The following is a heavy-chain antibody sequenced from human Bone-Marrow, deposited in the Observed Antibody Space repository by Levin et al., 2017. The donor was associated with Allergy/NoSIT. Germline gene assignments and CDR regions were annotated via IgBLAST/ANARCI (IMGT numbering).Heavy chain of an antibody. Sequence: GSLRLSCAVYGGSFSGHYWTWIRQTPGAGLEWIGEINHSGSTNFNPSLKSRVSISLDTSKKQFSLKMTSLTSADTATYYCARGSDIVVLSAAARYFYMDVWGAGTTVAVSS. J-gene: IGHJ6*03. CDR3: ARGSDIVVLSAAARYFYMDV. CDR2: INHSGST. CDR1: GGSFSGHY. D-gene: IGHD2-21*01. V-gene: IGHV4-34*01.